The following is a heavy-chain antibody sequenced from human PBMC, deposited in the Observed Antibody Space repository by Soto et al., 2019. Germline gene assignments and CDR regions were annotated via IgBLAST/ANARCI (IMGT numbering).Heavy chain of an antibody. CDR1: GYTFTSFD. V-gene: IGHV1-8*01. CDR3: ATVSSSGWYCDY. D-gene: IGHD6-19*01. CDR2: MNPTSGNT. Sequence: ASVKVSCKASGYTFTSFDINWVRQATGQGLEWMGWMNPTSGNTGYAQKFQGRVTMTENTSTDTAYMELSSLRSEDTAVYYCATVSSSGWYCDYWGQGTLVTVSS. J-gene: IGHJ4*02.